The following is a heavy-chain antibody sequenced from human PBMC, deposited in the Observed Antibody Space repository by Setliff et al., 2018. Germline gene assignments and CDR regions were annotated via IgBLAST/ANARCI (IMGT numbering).Heavy chain of an antibody. Sequence: PGGSLRLSCAASGFTFSSYAMSWVRQAPGKGLEWVSAISGSGGGTYYADSVKGRFTISRDNSKNTLYLQMNSLRAEDTAVYYCAKVSGGSPTSDYWGQGTLVTVSS. CDR3: AKVSGGSPTSDY. V-gene: IGHV3-23*01. CDR1: GFTFSSYA. D-gene: IGHD1-26*01. CDR2: ISGSGGGT. J-gene: IGHJ4*02.